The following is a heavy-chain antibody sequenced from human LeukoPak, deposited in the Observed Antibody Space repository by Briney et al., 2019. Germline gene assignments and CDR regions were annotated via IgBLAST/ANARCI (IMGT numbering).Heavy chain of an antibody. J-gene: IGHJ4*02. CDR2: ISYDGSNK. CDR3: AKDFPLAAAGDFDY. Sequence: GRSLRLSCAASGFTFSSYGMHWVRQAPGKGLEWVAVISYDGSNKYYADSVKGRFTISRDNSKNTLYLQMNSLRAEDTAVYYCAKDFPLAAAGDFDYWGQGTLVTVSS. D-gene: IGHD6-13*01. V-gene: IGHV3-30*18. CDR1: GFTFSSYG.